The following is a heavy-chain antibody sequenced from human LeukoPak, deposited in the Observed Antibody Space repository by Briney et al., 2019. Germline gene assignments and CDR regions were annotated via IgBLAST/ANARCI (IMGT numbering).Heavy chain of an antibody. CDR2: IYSGGST. CDR3: ARRAVDIVATIEGYFDY. J-gene: IGHJ4*02. CDR1: EFTVSSNY. V-gene: IGHV3-66*04. Sequence: GGSLRLSCAASEFTVSSNYMSWVRQAPGKGLEWVSVIYSGGSTYYADSVKGRFTISRDNSKNTLYLQMNSPRAEDTAVYYCARRAVDIVATIEGYFDYWGQGTLVTVSS. D-gene: IGHD5-12*01.